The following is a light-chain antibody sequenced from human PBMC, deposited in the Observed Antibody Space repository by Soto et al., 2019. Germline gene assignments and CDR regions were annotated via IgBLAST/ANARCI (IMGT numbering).Light chain of an antibody. J-gene: IGKJ5*01. Sequence: EIVITQSPATLSVSPGERATLSCRASQSVSSRYLAWYQQKPGQAPRLLIYGASSRANGIPDRFSGSGSWTDFTLTISRLEPEDFSVYYCQQYGSSPTITFGQGTRLEIK. V-gene: IGKV3-20*01. CDR1: QSVSSRY. CDR3: QQYGSSPTIT. CDR2: GAS.